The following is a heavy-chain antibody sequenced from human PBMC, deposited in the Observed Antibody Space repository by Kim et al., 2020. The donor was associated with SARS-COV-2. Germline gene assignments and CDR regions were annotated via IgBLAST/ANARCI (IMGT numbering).Heavy chain of an antibody. CDR3: ARHFPLHPNFFDS. J-gene: IGHJ4*02. CDR1: GDSVRFYH. CDR2: ASNSGSA. V-gene: IGHV4-59*08. Sequence: SETLSLTCTVSGDSVRFYHWSWIRLPPGKGLEWIGFASNSGSADYSPSLESRVTISIDTSKNQFSLNLSSVTAADTALYYCARHFPLHPNFFDSWAQGIL.